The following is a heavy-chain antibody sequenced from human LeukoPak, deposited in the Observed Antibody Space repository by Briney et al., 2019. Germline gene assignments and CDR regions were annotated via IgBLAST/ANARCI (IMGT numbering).Heavy chain of an antibody. Sequence: GGSLRLSCAASGFTFSNYWMSWVRQAPGKGLEWVSYISSSGSTIYYADSVKGRFTISRDNAKNSLYLQMNSLRAEDTAVYYCARAQSNQMATKIWGQGILVTVSS. CDR2: ISSSGSTI. CDR1: GFTFSNYW. J-gene: IGHJ4*02. D-gene: IGHD5-24*01. CDR3: ARAQSNQMATKI. V-gene: IGHV3-48*04.